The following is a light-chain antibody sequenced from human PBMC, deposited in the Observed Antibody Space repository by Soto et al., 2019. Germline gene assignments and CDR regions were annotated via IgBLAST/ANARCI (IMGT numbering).Light chain of an antibody. CDR3: QQRSNWPVT. Sequence: EIVLTQSPATLSLSPGERATLSCRASQSVNNFLAWYRQKPGQAPTLIIYDASNRATGIPARFSGSGSGTDFTLTISSLEPEDFALYYCQQRSNWPVTFGQGTRLEIK. J-gene: IGKJ5*01. CDR2: DAS. V-gene: IGKV3-11*01. CDR1: QSVNNF.